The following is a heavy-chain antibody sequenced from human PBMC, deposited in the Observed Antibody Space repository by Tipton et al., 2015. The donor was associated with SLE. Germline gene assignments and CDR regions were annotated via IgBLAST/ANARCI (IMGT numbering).Heavy chain of an antibody. V-gene: IGHV3-23*01. D-gene: IGHD3-3*01. CDR2: ISGSGGST. CDR1: GFTFSDYY. Sequence: LRLSCAASGFTFSDYYMSWVRQAPGKGLEWVSAISGSGGSTYYADSVKGRFTISRDNSKNTLYLQMNSLRAEDTAVYYCAKATDYDFWSGYSYWGQGTLVTVSS. CDR3: AKATDYDFWSGYSY. J-gene: IGHJ4*02.